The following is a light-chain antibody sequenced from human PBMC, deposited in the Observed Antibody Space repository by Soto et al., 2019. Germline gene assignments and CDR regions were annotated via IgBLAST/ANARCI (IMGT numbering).Light chain of an antibody. Sequence: QSALTQPASVSGSPGQSIAISCTGTSSDVGGYNYVSWYQQHPGKAPKLMIYDVSHRPSGASDRFSGSKSGNTASLTISGLQPEDEADYYCTSYTSSSTYVFGTGTKLTVL. J-gene: IGLJ1*01. CDR2: DVS. CDR1: SSDVGGYNY. V-gene: IGLV2-14*01. CDR3: TSYTSSSTYV.